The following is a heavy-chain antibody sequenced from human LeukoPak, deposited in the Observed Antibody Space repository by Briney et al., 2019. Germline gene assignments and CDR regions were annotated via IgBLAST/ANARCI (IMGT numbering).Heavy chain of an antibody. CDR3: ARNWYYDFWSGYLFGFYYMDV. V-gene: IGHV4-34*01. CDR1: GGSFSGYY. CDR2: INHSGST. Sequence: SETLSHTCAVYGGSFSGYYWSWIRQPPGKGLEWIGEINHSGSTNYNPSLKSRVTISVDTSKNQFSLKLSSVTAADTAVYYCARNWYYDFWSGYLFGFYYMDVWGKGTTVTVSS. J-gene: IGHJ6*03. D-gene: IGHD3-3*01.